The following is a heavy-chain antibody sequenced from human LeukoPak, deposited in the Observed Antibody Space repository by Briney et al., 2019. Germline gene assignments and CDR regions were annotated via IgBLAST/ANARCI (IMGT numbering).Heavy chain of an antibody. D-gene: IGHD4-17*01. Sequence: GASLQISFQGSGYSFTSYWIGWVRQVPGKGLEWMGIIYPGDSDTRYSPSFQGQVTISADKSISTAYLQWSSLKASDTAMYYCARSALYGDYTFDYWGQGTLVTVSS. CDR2: IYPGDSDT. CDR1: GYSFTSYW. V-gene: IGHV5-51*01. CDR3: ARSALYGDYTFDY. J-gene: IGHJ4*02.